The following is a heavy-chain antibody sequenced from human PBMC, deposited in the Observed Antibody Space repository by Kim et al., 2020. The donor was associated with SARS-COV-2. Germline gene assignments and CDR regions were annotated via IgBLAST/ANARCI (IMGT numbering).Heavy chain of an antibody. D-gene: IGHD1-26*01. V-gene: IGHV3-7*03. CDR3: ARDLCGSSCDAFDI. J-gene: IGHJ3*02. Sequence: VDSVKGRFTISRDNAKNSLYLQMNSLRAEDTAVYYCARDLCGSSCDAFDIWGQGTMVTVSS.